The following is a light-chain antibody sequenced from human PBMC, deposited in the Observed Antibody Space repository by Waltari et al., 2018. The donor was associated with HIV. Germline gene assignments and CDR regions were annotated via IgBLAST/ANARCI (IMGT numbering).Light chain of an antibody. CDR1: QGISTW. J-gene: IGKJ1*01. CDR2: AAS. Sequence: DIQMTQSPSSVSASVGDRVTITCRASQGISTWLAWYQQKPGKAPNLLIYAASSLQSGVRLRFSGSGSGTDFTLTISSVQPDDCATYFCQQTNSFPLPFGQGTKVELK. CDR3: QQTNSFPLP. V-gene: IGKV1-12*01.